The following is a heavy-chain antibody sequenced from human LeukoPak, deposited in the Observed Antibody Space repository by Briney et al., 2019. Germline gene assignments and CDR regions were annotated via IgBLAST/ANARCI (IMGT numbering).Heavy chain of an antibody. CDR3: AAAVKYYYDSSGYYYDY. CDR1: GGSFSGYY. Sequence: RPSETLSLTCAVYGGSFSGYYWSWIRQPPGKGLEWIGEINHSGSTNYNPSLKSRVTISVDKSKNQFSLKLSSVTAADTAMYYCAAAVKYYYDSSGYYYDYWGQGTLVTVSS. V-gene: IGHV4-34*01. CDR2: INHSGST. D-gene: IGHD3-22*01. J-gene: IGHJ4*02.